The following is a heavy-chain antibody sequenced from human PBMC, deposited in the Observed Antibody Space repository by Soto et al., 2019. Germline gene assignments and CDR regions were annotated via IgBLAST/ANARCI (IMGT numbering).Heavy chain of an antibody. CDR3: TRHRGATYRIDF. CDR2: IFYNGNT. Sequence: SETLSVTCTVTGGATSSASYYWGCIRQTPGKGLEWLGSIFYNGNTYHHPSLKSRLTMSVDSPKKQFSLKLRSVTAADTAVYYCTRHRGATYRIDFWGQGALVT. V-gene: IGHV4-39*01. CDR1: GGATSSASYY. J-gene: IGHJ4*02. D-gene: IGHD3-10*01.